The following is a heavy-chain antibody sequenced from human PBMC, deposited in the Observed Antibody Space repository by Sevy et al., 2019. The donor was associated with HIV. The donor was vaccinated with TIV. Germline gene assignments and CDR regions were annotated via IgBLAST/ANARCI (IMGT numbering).Heavy chain of an antibody. D-gene: IGHD2-15*01. CDR3: AVWGGLEVDKFNSYPTPFDY. Sequence: GESLKISCRASGYKFSSYWIAWVRQVLGKGLEWVGLIYPADSDTKYSPSFQGQVTISTDRSISTAYLQWRSLKASDSAMYYCAVWGGLEVDKFNSYPTPFDYWGQGTMITVSS. V-gene: IGHV5-51*01. CDR2: IYPADSDT. J-gene: IGHJ4*02. CDR1: GYKFSSYW.